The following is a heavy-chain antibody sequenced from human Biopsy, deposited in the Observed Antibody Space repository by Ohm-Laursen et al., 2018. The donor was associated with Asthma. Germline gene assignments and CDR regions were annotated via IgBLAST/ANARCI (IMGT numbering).Heavy chain of an antibody. CDR3: ARASVVKHYYYYGMDV. J-gene: IGHJ6*02. V-gene: IGHV3-30-3*01. Sequence: SSLRLSCAASGFTFSDYAIYWVRQAPGKGLEWVAFISYDGSDKFYADSVKGRSTTSRDNSQNTLDLHMNRLTFEDTAVYYCARASVVKHYYYYGMDVWGPGTTVTVFS. CDR2: ISYDGSDK. CDR1: GFTFSDYA.